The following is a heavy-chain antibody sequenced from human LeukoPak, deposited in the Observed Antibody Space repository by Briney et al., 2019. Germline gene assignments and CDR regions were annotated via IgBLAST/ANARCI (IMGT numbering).Heavy chain of an antibody. CDR3: ARGPV. V-gene: IGHV4-34*01. Sequence: SETLSLTCAVYGGSFSGYSWNWIRQPPGKGLEWIGEINHSGGTNYSPSLKSRVTISLDTSKNRFSLKLSSVTAADTAVYYCARGPVWGQGTMVTVSS. CDR2: INHSGGT. CDR1: GGSFSGYS. J-gene: IGHJ3*01.